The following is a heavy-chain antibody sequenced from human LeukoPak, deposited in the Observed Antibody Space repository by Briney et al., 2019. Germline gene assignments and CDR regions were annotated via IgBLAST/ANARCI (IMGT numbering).Heavy chain of an antibody. J-gene: IGHJ6*03. CDR2: ISFSSTHI. D-gene: IGHD2-8*01. CDR1: GFIFSNYG. V-gene: IGHV3-21*06. Sequence: GGSLRLSCAASGFIFSNYGMSWVRQAPGKGLEWVSSISFSSTHIYYADSIQGRFTISRDNAENSLYLQMSSLRTEDTALYYCARDTAWYTAQYYVDVWGKGTTVSVSS. CDR3: ARDTAWYTAQYYVDV.